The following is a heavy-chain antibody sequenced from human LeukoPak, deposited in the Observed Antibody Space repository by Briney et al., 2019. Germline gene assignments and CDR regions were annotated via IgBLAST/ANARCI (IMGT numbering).Heavy chain of an antibody. CDR3: ATDGIAAAGTAPLF. Sequence: ASVKVSCKVSGYTLTELSMHWVRQAPGKGLEWIGGFDPEDGETIYAQKFQGRVTMTEDTSTDTAYMELSSLRSEDTAVYYCATDGIAAAGTAPLFWGQGTLVTVSS. CDR2: FDPEDGET. CDR1: GYTLTELS. J-gene: IGHJ4*02. D-gene: IGHD6-13*01. V-gene: IGHV1-24*01.